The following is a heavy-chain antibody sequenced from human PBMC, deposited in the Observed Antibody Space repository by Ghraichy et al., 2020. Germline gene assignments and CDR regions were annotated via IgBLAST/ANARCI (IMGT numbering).Heavy chain of an antibody. D-gene: IGHD5-18*01. CDR2: VHYTGGT. V-gene: IGHV4-59*08. CDR1: GGSIRPHY. Sequence: SETLSLTCSVSGGSIRPHYWTWIRQPPGKGLEWIGYVHYTGGTDYDPSLKSRVSISVDTSKNQFSLRLTSVTAADTAVYYCARRGRGYSLYYYGLDVWGQGTTVTVS. CDR3: ARRGRGYSLYYYGLDV. J-gene: IGHJ6*02.